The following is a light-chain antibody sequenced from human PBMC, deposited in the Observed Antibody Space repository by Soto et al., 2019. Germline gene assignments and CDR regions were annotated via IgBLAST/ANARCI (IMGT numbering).Light chain of an antibody. CDR2: RNN. CDR3: AAWDDSLSGSYV. V-gene: IGLV1-47*01. J-gene: IGLJ1*01. CDR1: SSNIGSNY. Sequence: QSVLTQPPSASGTPGQRVTISCSGSSSNIGSNYVYWYQQLPGTAPKLLIYRNNQRPSGVPDRFSGSKSGTSASLAISGLRSEDEADYYWAAWDDSLSGSYVFGTRTKVTVL.